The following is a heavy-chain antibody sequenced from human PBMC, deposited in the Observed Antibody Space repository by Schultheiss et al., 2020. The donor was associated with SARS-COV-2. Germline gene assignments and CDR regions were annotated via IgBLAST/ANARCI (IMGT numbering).Heavy chain of an antibody. V-gene: IGHV4-34*01. CDR1: GGSFSGYY. Sequence: GSLRLSCAVYGGSFSGYYWSWIRQPPGKRLEWIGYIYNSGSTYYKPSLKSRVTTSVDTSKNQFSLKLSSVTAADTAVYYCARGKKVYGAYDSSGYYYPYYYYMDVWGKGTTVTVS. CDR2: IYNSGST. CDR3: ARGKKVYGAYDSSGYYYPYYYYMDV. J-gene: IGHJ6*03. D-gene: IGHD3-22*01.